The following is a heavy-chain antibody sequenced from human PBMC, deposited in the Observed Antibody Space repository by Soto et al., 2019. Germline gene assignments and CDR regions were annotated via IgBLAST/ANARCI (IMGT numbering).Heavy chain of an antibody. Sequence: VGSLRLSCAASGFTFSSYAMSWVRQAPGKGLEWVSAISGSGGSTYYADSVKGRFTISRDNSKNTLYLQMNSLRAEDTAVYYCAKGQGKPTYSSSPRESYYYYGMDVWGQGTTVTVSS. CDR2: ISGSGGST. D-gene: IGHD6-13*01. CDR1: GFTFSSYA. CDR3: AKGQGKPTYSSSPRESYYYYGMDV. V-gene: IGHV3-23*01. J-gene: IGHJ6*02.